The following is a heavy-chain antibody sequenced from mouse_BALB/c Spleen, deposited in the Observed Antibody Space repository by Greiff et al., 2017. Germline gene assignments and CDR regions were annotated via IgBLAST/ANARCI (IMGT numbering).Heavy chain of an antibody. D-gene: IGHD2-1*01. J-gene: IGHJ2*01. CDR2: IYPGDGDT. Sequence: QVQLKESGAELVRPGSSVKISCKASGYAFSSYWMHWVKQRPGQGLEWIGQIYPGDGDTNYNGKFKGKATLTADKSSSTAYMQLSSLTSEDSAVYFCARDYYGNYVDYWGQGTTLTVSS. V-gene: IGHV1-80*01. CDR1: GYAFSSYW. CDR3: ARDYYGNYVDY.